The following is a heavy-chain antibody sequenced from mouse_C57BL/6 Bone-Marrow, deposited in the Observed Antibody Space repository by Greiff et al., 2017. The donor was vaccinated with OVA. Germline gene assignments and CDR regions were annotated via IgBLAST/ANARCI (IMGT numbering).Heavy chain of an antibody. V-gene: IGHV1-54*01. D-gene: IGHD4-1*01. J-gene: IGHJ4*01. CDR2: INPGSGGT. Sequence: QVQLQQSGAELVRPGTSVKVSCKASGYAFTNYLIEWVKQRPGQGLEWIGVINPGSGGTNYNEKFKGKATLTADKSSSTAYMQLSSLTSEDSAVYFCAGRSNWEYYYAMDYWGQGTSVTVSS. CDR3: AGRSNWEYYYAMDY. CDR1: GYAFTNYL.